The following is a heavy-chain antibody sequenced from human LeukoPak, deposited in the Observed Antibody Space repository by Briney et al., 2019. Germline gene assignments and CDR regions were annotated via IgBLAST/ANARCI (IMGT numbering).Heavy chain of an antibody. CDR3: ARDRDSDYGDYSGSLSFDY. V-gene: IGHV1-46*01. Sequence: ASVKVSCKASGYTFTSYYMHWVRQAPGQGLEWMGIINPSGGSTSYAQKFQGRVTMTRDTSTSTVYMELSSLRSEDTAVYYCARDRDSDYGDYSGSLSFDYWGQGTLVTVSS. CDR1: GYTFTSYY. J-gene: IGHJ4*02. CDR2: INPSGGST. D-gene: IGHD4-17*01.